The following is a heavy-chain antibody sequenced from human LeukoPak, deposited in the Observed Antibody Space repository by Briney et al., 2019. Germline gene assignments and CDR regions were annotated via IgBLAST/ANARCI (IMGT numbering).Heavy chain of an antibody. Sequence: PGGSLRLSCAASGFTVSSNYMSWVRQAPGKGLEWVSVIYSGGSTYYADSVKDRFTISRDNSKNTLYLQMNSLRAEDTAVYYCAREIMITFGGVIPTPYWGQGTLVTVSS. D-gene: IGHD3-16*02. J-gene: IGHJ4*02. V-gene: IGHV3-66*02. CDR3: AREIMITFGGVIPTPY. CDR1: GFTVSSNY. CDR2: IYSGGST.